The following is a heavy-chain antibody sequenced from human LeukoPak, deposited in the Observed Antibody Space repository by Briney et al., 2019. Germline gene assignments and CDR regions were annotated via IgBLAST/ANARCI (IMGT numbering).Heavy chain of an antibody. V-gene: IGHV3-30*18. D-gene: IGHD5-18*01. Sequence: GGSLRLSCAASGFIFSNYEMNWVRQAPGKGLEWVAGISHDDSQKFYVDSVKGRFTISRDNSKNTVYLQMNSLRPEDTAVYYCTKDRARFTSYWTSFDSWGLGTLVTVSS. CDR3: TKDRARFTSYWTSFDS. CDR1: GFIFSNYE. CDR2: ISHDDSQK. J-gene: IGHJ4*02.